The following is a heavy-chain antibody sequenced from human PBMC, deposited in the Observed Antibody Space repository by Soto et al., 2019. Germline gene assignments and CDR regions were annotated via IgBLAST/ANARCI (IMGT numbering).Heavy chain of an antibody. D-gene: IGHD6-19*01. CDR2: TYYRSRWYN. Sequence: SQTLSLTCAISGDSVSSNSAAWNWIRQSPSRGLEWLGRTYYRSRWYNDYAVSVRSRITVNADTSKNQFSLHLNSVTPEDTAVYYCAETSSHQWYYKDVWDKGNSVTVSS. J-gene: IGHJ6*03. V-gene: IGHV6-1*01. CDR3: AETSSHQWYYKDV. CDR1: GDSVSSNSAA.